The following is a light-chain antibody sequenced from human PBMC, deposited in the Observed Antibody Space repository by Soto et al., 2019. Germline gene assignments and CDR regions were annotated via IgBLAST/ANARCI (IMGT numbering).Light chain of an antibody. J-gene: IGKJ1*01. CDR1: QNVLSNY. Sequence: EIVLTQSPGTLSLSPGERATLSCRASQNVLSNYLAWYQQKPGQAPRLLIYGASTRATGIPDRFGGSGSGTDFTLTISRLEPEDFAVYYCQQYSFLPRTFGQGTKVDIK. CDR2: GAS. CDR3: QQYSFLPRT. V-gene: IGKV3-20*01.